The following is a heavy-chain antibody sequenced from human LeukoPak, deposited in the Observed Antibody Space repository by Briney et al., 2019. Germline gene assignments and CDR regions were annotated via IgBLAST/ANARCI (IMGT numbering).Heavy chain of an antibody. D-gene: IGHD3-10*01. CDR2: ISGSGGST. Sequence: GGSLRLSCAASGFPLSSYSMSWVRQAPGKGLEWVSAISGSGGSTYYADSVKGRFTISRDNSKNTLYLQMNSLRAEDTAVYYCAKGYYGSGSYYKRLMYYFDYWGQGTLVTVSS. CDR1: GFPLSSYS. J-gene: IGHJ4*02. CDR3: AKGYYGSGSYYKRLMYYFDY. V-gene: IGHV3-23*01.